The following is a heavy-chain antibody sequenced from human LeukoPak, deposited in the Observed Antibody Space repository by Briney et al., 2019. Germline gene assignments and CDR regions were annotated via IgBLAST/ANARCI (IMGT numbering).Heavy chain of an antibody. J-gene: IGHJ3*02. D-gene: IGHD2-21*02. V-gene: IGHV4-30-2*01. CDR2: IYHSGSA. CDR1: GGSISSGSYY. CDR3: AGGQAVTAAFDI. Sequence: PSETLSLTCTVSGGSISSGSYYWSWIRQAPGKGLEWIGYIYHSGSASYNPSLKSRVTISVDKSKNQFSLKLSSVTAADTAVYYCAGGQAVTAAFDIWGQGTMVTVSS.